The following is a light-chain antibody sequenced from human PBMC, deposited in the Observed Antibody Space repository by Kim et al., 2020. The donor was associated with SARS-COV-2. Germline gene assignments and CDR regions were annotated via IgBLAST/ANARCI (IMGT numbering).Light chain of an antibody. CDR1: TSNIGSNT. V-gene: IGLV1-44*01. CDR2: SND. CDR3: AVWDDTLSGVA. J-gene: IGLJ2*01. Sequence: QSVLTQPPSASGTPGQNIIISCSGRTSNIGSNTVNWYQQLPGTAPQLLIYSNDQRPSGVPDRFSASKSGNSASLAITGLQSDDEADYFCAVWDDTLSGVAFGGGTQLTVL.